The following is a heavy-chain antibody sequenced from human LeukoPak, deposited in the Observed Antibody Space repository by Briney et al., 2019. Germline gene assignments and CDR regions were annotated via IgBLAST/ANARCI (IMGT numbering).Heavy chain of an antibody. CDR3: TSHAAFDP. V-gene: IGHV3-15*01. Sequence: PGESLRLSCAASGFTFNNAWMNWVRQAPGKGLEWVGRIKSKNVGGTTDYAAPVKGRFTISRDDSKNTVYLQMNSLKIEDTAVYYCTSHAAFDPWGQGTLVNVSS. CDR1: GFTFNNAW. CDR2: IKSKNVGGTT. J-gene: IGHJ5*02.